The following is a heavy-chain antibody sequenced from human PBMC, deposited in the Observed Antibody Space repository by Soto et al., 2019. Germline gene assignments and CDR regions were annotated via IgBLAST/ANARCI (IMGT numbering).Heavy chain of an antibody. V-gene: IGHV1-8*01. CDR3: ARMWGRITIFGVPIRAPSAYYYYGMDV. Sequence: ASVEVSCKASGYTFTSFVINWVRQATGQGLEWMGWVNPNLCNPGYAPNVQRRVTMTRNTSISTAYMELSSLRSADTAVYYCARMWGRITIFGVPIRAPSAYYYYGMDVWGQGTTVTVSS. CDR2: VNPNLCNP. J-gene: IGHJ6*02. D-gene: IGHD3-3*01. CDR1: GYTFTSFV.